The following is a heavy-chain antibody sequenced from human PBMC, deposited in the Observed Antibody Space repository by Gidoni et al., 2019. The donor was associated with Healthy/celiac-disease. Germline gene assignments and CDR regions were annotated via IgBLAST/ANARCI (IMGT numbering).Heavy chain of an antibody. Sequence: EVQLLESGGGLVQPGGSLRLSCAASGFTFSSYAMCWVRQAPGKGLEWVSAISGSGGSTYYADSVKGRFTISRDNSKNTLYLQMNSLRAEDTAVYYCAKPAGYYYDSSGYYRNHFDYWGQGTLVTVSS. J-gene: IGHJ4*02. D-gene: IGHD3-22*01. CDR1: GFTFSSYA. V-gene: IGHV3-23*01. CDR3: AKPAGYYYDSSGYYRNHFDY. CDR2: ISGSGGST.